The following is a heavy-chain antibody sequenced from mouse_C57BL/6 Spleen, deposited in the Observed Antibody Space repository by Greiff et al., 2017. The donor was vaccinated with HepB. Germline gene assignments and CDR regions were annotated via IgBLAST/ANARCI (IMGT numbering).Heavy chain of an antibody. J-gene: IGHJ2*01. CDR3: TRADYYGSDYFDY. V-gene: IGHV5-9-1*02. CDR2: ISSGGDYI. D-gene: IGHD1-1*01. CDR1: GFTFSSYA. Sequence: DVKLQESGEGLVKPGGSLKLSCAASGFTFSSYAMSWVRQTPEKRLEWVAYISSGGDYIYYADTVKGRFTISRDNARNTLYLQMSSLKSEDTAMYYCTRADYYGSDYFDYWGQGTTLTVSS.